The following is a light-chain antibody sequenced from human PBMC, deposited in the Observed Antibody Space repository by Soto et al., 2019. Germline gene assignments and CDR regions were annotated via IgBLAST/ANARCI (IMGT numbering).Light chain of an antibody. CDR3: QQYADSPIT. CDR1: QRLASNY. CDR2: GVS. J-gene: IGKJ5*01. V-gene: IGKV3-20*01. Sequence: EIELPPSPGTLSLSPVERATFSCRASQRLASNYLAWYQQKPGQAPRLLLYGVSSRATGIPDRFSGSGSGTEFTLAISRVEPEECAVYYCQQYADSPITVGQGTRLEIK.